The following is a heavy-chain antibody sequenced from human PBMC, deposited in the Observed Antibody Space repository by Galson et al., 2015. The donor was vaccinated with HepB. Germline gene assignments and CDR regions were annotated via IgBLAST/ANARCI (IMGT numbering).Heavy chain of an antibody. Sequence: SVKVSCKASGGTFSSYTISWVRQAPGQGLEWMGRIIPILGIANYAQKFQGRVTITADKSTSTAYMELSSLRSEDTAVYYCASRAVAGFKPDAFDIWGQGTMVTVSS. CDR2: IIPILGIA. J-gene: IGHJ3*02. CDR3: ASRAVAGFKPDAFDI. V-gene: IGHV1-69*02. CDR1: GGTFSSYT. D-gene: IGHD6-19*01.